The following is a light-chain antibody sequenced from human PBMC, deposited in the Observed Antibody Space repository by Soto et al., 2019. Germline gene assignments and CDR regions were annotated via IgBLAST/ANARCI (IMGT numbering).Light chain of an antibody. CDR1: GSNIGADYD. Sequence: QSALTQPPSMSGAPGQRVTISCTGSGSNIGADYDVHWYQQLPGAAPKLLIYGNTNRPSGVPDRFSGSKSGTSASLAITGLQAEDEADYYCQSYDSRLGGSWVFGGGTKLTVL. CDR2: GNT. CDR3: QSYDSRLGGSWV. J-gene: IGLJ3*02. V-gene: IGLV1-40*01.